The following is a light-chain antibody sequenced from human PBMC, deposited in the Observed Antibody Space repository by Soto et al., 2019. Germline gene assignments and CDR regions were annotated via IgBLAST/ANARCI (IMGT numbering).Light chain of an antibody. Sequence: EIMMTQSPATLSVSPGERATLYCRASLSVSTNLAWYQQKPGQAPRLLIYDASSRATGIPARFSGSGSGTEFTLTISSLQSEDFAVYYCHQRSNWRITFGQGTRREI. V-gene: IGKV3D-15*01. J-gene: IGKJ5*01. CDR1: LSVSTN. CDR2: DAS. CDR3: HQRSNWRIT.